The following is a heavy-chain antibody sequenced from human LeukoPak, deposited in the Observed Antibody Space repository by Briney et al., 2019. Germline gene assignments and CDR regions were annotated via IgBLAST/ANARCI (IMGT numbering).Heavy chain of an antibody. Sequence: GGSLRLSCAASGFTFSSYKMNWVRQAPGKGLEWVTCISSSGSTIYYADYVKGRFTVSRDNAKNSLYLQMNNLRAEDTALYYCGRDRVGGRGYSLDYLGQGTLVTVSS. CDR3: GRDRVGGRGYSLDY. CDR2: ISSSGSTI. V-gene: IGHV3-48*03. D-gene: IGHD5-18*01. J-gene: IGHJ4*02. CDR1: GFTFSSYK.